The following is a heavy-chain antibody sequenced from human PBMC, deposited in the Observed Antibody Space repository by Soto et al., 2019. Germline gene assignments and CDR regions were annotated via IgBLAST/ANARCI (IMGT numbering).Heavy chain of an antibody. CDR1: GFTFSSYA. Sequence: GGSLILSCAASGFTFSSYAMHWVRQAPGKGLEWVAVISYDGSNKYYADSVKGRFTISRDNSKNTLYLQMNSLRAEDTAVYYCARDQGYSGQMDYWGQGTLVTVSS. D-gene: IGHD5-12*01. V-gene: IGHV3-30-3*01. CDR2: ISYDGSNK. CDR3: ARDQGYSGQMDY. J-gene: IGHJ4*02.